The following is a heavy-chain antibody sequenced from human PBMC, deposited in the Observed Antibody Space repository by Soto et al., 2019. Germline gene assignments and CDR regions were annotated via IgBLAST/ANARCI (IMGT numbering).Heavy chain of an antibody. J-gene: IGHJ6*02. D-gene: IGHD5-18*01. Sequence: EVQLVESGGGLFQPGGSLRLSCAASGFTFRTYWLSWVRQVPGKGLEWVANINLDGSEKNYVDSVKGRFTISRDNARNSLYLQMSSLRAEDTALYYCARDGSTSWYSYDYHGMDVWGQGTTVTVSS. CDR1: GFTFRTYW. CDR3: ARDGSTSWYSYDYHGMDV. V-gene: IGHV3-7*05. CDR2: INLDGSEK.